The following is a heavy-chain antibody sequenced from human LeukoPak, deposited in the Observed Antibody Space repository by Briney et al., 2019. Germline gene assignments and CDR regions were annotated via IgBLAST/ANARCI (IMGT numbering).Heavy chain of an antibody. CDR1: GGSISSGDYY. Sequence: SQTLSLTCTVSGGSISSGDYYWSWIRQPPGKGLEWIGYIYYSGSTYYNPSLKSRVTISVDTSKNQFSLKLSSVTAADTAVYYCARDDVDTPTFDYWGQGILVAVSS. CDR3: ARDDVDTPTFDY. D-gene: IGHD5-18*01. V-gene: IGHV4-30-4*01. J-gene: IGHJ4*02. CDR2: IYYSGST.